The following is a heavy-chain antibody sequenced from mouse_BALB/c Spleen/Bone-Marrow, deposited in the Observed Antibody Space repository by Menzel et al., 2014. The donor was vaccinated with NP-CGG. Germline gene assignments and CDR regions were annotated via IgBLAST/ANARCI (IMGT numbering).Heavy chain of an antibody. V-gene: IGHV2-9*02. CDR2: IWAGGST. CDR1: GFSLTSYA. D-gene: IGHD2-12*01. Sequence: VKLEESGPGLVAPSQSLSITCTVSGFSLTSYALHWVRQPPGKGLEWLGVIWAGGSTNYNSALMSRLNISKDNSKSQVFLKMNSLQTDDTAVYYCARDYGYYKDVGDYWGQGTTFPVSS. CDR3: ARDYGYYKDVGDY. J-gene: IGHJ2*01.